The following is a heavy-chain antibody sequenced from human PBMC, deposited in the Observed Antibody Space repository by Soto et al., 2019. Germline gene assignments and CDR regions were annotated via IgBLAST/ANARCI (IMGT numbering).Heavy chain of an antibody. V-gene: IGHV3-21*01. D-gene: IGHD2-15*01. J-gene: IGHJ4*02. CDR1: GFTFSIFN. Sequence: GGSLRLSCATSGFTFSIFNMNWVRQAPGKGLEWVSCFSSSSSSTYYSDSVKGRFTISRDNSKNSLYLQMNSLKAEDTAVYYCARGGVAAFDYWGQGMLVTVSS. CDR3: ARGGVAAFDY. CDR2: FSSSSSST.